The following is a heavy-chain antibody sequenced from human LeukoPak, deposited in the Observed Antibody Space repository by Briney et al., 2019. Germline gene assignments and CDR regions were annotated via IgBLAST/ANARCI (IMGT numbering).Heavy chain of an antibody. CDR3: ATVPGGEGYNFWWFDP. CDR1: GEDLSALS. D-gene: IGHD5-24*01. J-gene: IGHJ5*02. V-gene: IGHV1-24*01. Sequence: ASVKVSCKVSGEDLSALSIHWLRQGPAQGLEWMGGYDPEDAETIYAQKFEGRVTMTEDTSTDTTYMESSSLRSDDTAVYYCATVPGGEGYNFWWFDPWGQGTQVTVSS. CDR2: YDPEDAET.